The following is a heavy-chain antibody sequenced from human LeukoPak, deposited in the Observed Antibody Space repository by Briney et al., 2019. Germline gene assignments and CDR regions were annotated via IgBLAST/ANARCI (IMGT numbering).Heavy chain of an antibody. V-gene: IGHV5-51*01. Sequence: GESLKISCKGSGYSFSSYWIAWVRQMPGKGLEWMGIIYPDDSDTRYSPSFQGQVTISADKSISTAYMQWGSLKASDTAMYYCASRRDGYNYFDHWGQGTLVTVSS. D-gene: IGHD5-24*01. CDR3: ASRRDGYNYFDH. J-gene: IGHJ4*02. CDR1: GYSFSSYW. CDR2: IYPDDSDT.